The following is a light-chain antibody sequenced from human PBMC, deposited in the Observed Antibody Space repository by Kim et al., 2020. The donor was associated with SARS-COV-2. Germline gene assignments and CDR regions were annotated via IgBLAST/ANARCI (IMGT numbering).Light chain of an antibody. V-gene: IGLV2-23*01. CDR2: EGS. CDR3: CSYAGSSTWV. CDR1: SSDVGSYNL. J-gene: IGLJ3*02. Sequence: GQSITISCTGTSSDVGSYNLVSWYQQHPGKAPKLMIYEGSKRPSGVSNRFSGSKSGNTASLTISWLQAEDEADYYCCSYAGSSTWVFGGGTQLTVL.